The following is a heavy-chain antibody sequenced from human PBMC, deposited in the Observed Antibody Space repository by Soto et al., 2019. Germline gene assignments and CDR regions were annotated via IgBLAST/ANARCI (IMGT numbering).Heavy chain of an antibody. Sequence: EVQLLETGGGLVQPGGSLRLSCAASGFTFSSYAMSWVRQAPGKGLEWVSAISGSGGSTYYADSVKGRFTISRDNSKNTLYLQMNSLRAEDTAVYYCAKGRGGYEGANYWGQGTLVTVSS. CDR3: AKGRGGYEGANY. CDR1: GFTFSSYA. J-gene: IGHJ4*02. V-gene: IGHV3-23*01. CDR2: ISGSGGST. D-gene: IGHD5-12*01.